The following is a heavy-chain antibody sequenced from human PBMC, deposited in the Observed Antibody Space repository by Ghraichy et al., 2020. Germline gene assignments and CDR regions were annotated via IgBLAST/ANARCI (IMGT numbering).Heavy chain of an antibody. CDR2: IYYSGST. Sequence: ETLNISCTVSGGSISSYYWSWIRQRPGKGLEWIGYIYYSGSTNYNPSLKSRVTISVDTSKNQFSLKLSSVTAADTAVYYCARGLLWFGELFEYNWFDPWGQGILVTVSS. D-gene: IGHD3-10*01. CDR1: GGSISSYY. CDR3: ARGLLWFGELFEYNWFDP. V-gene: IGHV4-59*01. J-gene: IGHJ5*02.